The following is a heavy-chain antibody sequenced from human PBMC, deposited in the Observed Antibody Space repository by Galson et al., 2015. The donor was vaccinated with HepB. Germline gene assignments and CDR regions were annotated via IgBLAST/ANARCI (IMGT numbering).Heavy chain of an antibody. CDR3: AKAPGDILYYMDV. J-gene: IGHJ4*02. D-gene: IGHD3-10*01. V-gene: IGHV3-23*01. CDR1: GFTFSSSL. CDR2: ITEGGGST. Sequence: SLRLSCAASGFTFSSSLMTWVRQAPGKGLEWVSVITEGGGSTYYADSVKGRFIVSRDNSKNALYLQMNSLRVEDTAVYYCAKAPGDILYYMDVWGQGTLVTVSS.